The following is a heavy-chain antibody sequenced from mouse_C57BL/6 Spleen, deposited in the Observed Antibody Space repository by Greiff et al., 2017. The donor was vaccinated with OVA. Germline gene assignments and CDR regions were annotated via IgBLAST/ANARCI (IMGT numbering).Heavy chain of an antibody. J-gene: IGHJ4*01. CDR2: IYPGDGDT. CDR1: GYAFSSYW. Sequence: QVQLQQSGAELVKPGASVKISCKASGYAFSSYWMNWVKQRPGKGLEWIGQIYPGDGDTNYNGKFKGKATLTADKSSSTAYMQLSSLTAEDSAVYFCARGDYYSNYLYAMDYWGQGTSVTVSS. V-gene: IGHV1-80*01. CDR3: ARGDYYSNYLYAMDY. D-gene: IGHD2-5*01.